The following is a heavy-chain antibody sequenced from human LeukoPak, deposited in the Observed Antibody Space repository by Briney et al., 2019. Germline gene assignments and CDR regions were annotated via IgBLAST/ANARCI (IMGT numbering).Heavy chain of an antibody. CDR1: GSCISRGGYT. J-gene: IGHJ5*02. V-gene: IGHV4-30-2*01. CDR3: ARKAVRGVNNWFDP. CDR2: IYHSGST. Sequence: TLSLTCAISGSCISRGGYTWSWIRQPPGKGLEWIGYIYHSGSTYYNPSLKSRVTISVDRSKNQFSLKLSSVTAADTAVYYCARKAVRGVNNWFDPWGQGTLVTVSS. D-gene: IGHD3-10*01.